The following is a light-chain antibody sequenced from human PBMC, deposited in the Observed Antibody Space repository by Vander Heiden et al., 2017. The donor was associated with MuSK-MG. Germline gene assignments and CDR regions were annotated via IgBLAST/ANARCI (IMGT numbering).Light chain of an antibody. Sequence: EVVLTQSPVTLSLSPGERATLSCRASQSISTYLAWYQQKPGQASRLLIYEASIRATGIPARFSGSGSGTDFSLTISSLEPADFAVYYCQQRSTWPLTFGGGTKVEIK. CDR3: QQRSTWPLT. CDR1: QSISTY. V-gene: IGKV3-11*01. CDR2: EAS. J-gene: IGKJ4*01.